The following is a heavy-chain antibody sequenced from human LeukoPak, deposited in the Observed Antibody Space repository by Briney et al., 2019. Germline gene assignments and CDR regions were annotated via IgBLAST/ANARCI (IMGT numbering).Heavy chain of an antibody. J-gene: IGHJ4*02. CDR2: IYPGDSDT. CDR3: ARSHSGSYLGHFDY. V-gene: IGHV5-51*01. Sequence: GESLKISCKGSGYSFTNYWVGWVRPMPGKGLEWMGIIYPGDSDTRYSPSFQGQVTISADKSISTAYLQWSSLKASDTAIYYCARSHSGSYLGHFDYWGRGALVTVSS. D-gene: IGHD1-26*01. CDR1: GYSFTNYW.